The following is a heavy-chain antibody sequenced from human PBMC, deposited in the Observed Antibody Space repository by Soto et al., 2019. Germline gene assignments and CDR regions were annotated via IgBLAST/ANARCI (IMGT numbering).Heavy chain of an antibody. CDR3: ARDPEHSSGNLNLDP. CDR2: VHKDGTT. J-gene: IGHJ5*02. Sequence: EVQVVESGGGLVLPGGSLTLSCAASGFTVSTSYMTWVRQAPGKGMAWLSAVHKDGTTYYADAVKGRFTISRHNSKNILYLQMNSLRVDATAVYHCARDPEHSSGNLNLDPWGQGTLVTFSS. CDR1: GFTVSTSY. V-gene: IGHV3-53*04. D-gene: IGHD3-10*01.